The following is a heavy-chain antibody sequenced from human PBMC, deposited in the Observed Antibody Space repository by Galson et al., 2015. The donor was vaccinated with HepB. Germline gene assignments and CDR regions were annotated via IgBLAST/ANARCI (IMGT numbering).Heavy chain of an antibody. CDR1: GFTFSTYP. D-gene: IGHD2-2*03. CDR3: AKPHYYNSRWIYYYGD. V-gene: IGHV3-23*01. J-gene: IGHJ4*02. CDR2: TSDGGAGT. Sequence: SLRLSCAASGFTFSTYPMSWVRQAPGKGLEWISATSDGGAGTAYADSVRGRFTISRDNSKNTLYLQLNSLRVEDTAIYYCAKPHYYNSRWIYYYGDWGQGTLVTVS.